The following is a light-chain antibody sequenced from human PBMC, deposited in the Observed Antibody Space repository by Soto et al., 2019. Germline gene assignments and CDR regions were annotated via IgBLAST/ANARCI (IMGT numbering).Light chain of an antibody. CDR2: AAS. CDR1: QSIGGF. CDR3: QQSYSTPLT. Sequence: DIQMTQSPSSLSVSVGDRVTITCRASQSIGGFLNWYQQKLGKAPKRLIYAASSLQSGVPSRFSGSGSGTDFTLTISSLQPEDFATYYCQQSYSTPLTFGGGTKVEI. V-gene: IGKV1-39*01. J-gene: IGKJ4*01.